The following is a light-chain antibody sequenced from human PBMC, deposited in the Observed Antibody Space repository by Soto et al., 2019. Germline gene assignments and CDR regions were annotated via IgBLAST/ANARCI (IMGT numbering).Light chain of an antibody. Sequence: DILMTQSPSTLSASLGETATITCRASQTINTYLDWYQKKPGKAPKLLIYGAFSWQSGVPSRFSGSGSGTDFTLTISSLQPEDYATYFCQQSYIAPPTFGQGTKVEI. CDR2: GAF. J-gene: IGKJ1*01. CDR1: QTINTY. CDR3: QQSYIAPPT. V-gene: IGKV1-39*01.